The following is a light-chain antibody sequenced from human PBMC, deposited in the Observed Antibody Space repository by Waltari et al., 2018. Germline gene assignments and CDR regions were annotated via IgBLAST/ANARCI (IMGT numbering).Light chain of an antibody. CDR2: DAS. CDR3: QQYDNLPFG. CDR1: QEISNY. Sequence: DIQMTQSPSSLSASVGDRVTITCQASQEISNYLNWYQQKPGKAPKLLIYDASNLETGVPSRFSGSGSGTDFTFTISSLQPEDIATYYCQQYDNLPFGFGPGTKVDIK. V-gene: IGKV1-33*01. J-gene: IGKJ3*01.